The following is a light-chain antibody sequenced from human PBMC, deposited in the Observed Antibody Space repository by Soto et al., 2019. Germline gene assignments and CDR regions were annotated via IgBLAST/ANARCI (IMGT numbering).Light chain of an antibody. CDR3: QQYHRSSVT. Sequence: XQSPSTLSASVGDRVTITCRASQSLNNDLAWYQQKPGKAPNLLIYAASTLERGVPSRFSGTGSGTEFTLAISSLHPDDFATYYCQQYHRSSVTFGQGTRLEIK. CDR1: QSLNND. CDR2: AAS. V-gene: IGKV1-5*01. J-gene: IGKJ5*01.